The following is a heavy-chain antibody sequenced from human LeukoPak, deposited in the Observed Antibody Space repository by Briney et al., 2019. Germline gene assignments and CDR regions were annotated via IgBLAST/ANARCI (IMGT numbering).Heavy chain of an antibody. Sequence: SETLSLTCTVSGGSISSSSYYWGWIRQPPGKGLEWIGSIYYSGSTYYNPSLKSRVTISVDTSKNQFSLKLSSVTAADTAVYYCVTEGETYYYDSSGYYYGYWGQGTLVTVSS. CDR1: GGSISSSSYY. CDR2: IYYSGST. D-gene: IGHD3-22*01. V-gene: IGHV4-39*07. J-gene: IGHJ4*02. CDR3: VTEGETYYYDSSGYYYGY.